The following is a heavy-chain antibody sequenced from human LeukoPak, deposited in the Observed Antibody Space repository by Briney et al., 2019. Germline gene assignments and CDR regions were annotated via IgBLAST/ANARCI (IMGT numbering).Heavy chain of an antibody. Sequence: AGRSLRLSCAASGFTFSSYGMHWVRQAPGKGLEWVAVISSTGSDFYYADSVKGRFTISRDNSKNTLYLQMNSLRPEDTAVYYCAEDGYFWSTYGPYDDNWGQGTLVTVSS. D-gene: IGHD3-3*01. CDR1: GFTFSSYG. CDR2: ISSTGSDF. J-gene: IGHJ4*02. CDR3: AEDGYFWSTYGPYDDN. V-gene: IGHV3-30*18.